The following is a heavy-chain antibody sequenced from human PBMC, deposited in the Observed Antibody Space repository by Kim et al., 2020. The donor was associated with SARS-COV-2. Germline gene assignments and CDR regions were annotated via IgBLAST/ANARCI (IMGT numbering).Heavy chain of an antibody. CDR3: AKVRVDTAMVEPNWFDP. CDR2: ISGSGGNT. CDR1: GFTFSSYG. J-gene: IGHJ5*02. D-gene: IGHD5-18*01. Sequence: GGSLRLSCAASGFTFSSYGMSWVRQAPGKGLEWVSAISGSGGNTDYADSVKGRFTISRDNFKNTLYLQMNSLRAEDTAVYYCAKVRVDTAMVEPNWFDPWGQGTLVTVSS. V-gene: IGHV3-23*01.